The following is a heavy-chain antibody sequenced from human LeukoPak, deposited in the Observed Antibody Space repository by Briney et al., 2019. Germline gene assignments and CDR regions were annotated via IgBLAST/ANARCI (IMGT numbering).Heavy chain of an antibody. D-gene: IGHD2-8*01. V-gene: IGHV3-9*01. CDR1: GFTFDDYA. Sequence: PGRSLRLSCAASGFTFDDYAMHWVRQAPGKGLEWVSGISWNSGSIGYADSVKGRFTISRGNAKNSLYLQMNSLRAEDTALYYCAATSRMGYFDYWGQGTLVTVSS. J-gene: IGHJ4*02. CDR2: ISWNSGSI. CDR3: AATSRMGYFDY.